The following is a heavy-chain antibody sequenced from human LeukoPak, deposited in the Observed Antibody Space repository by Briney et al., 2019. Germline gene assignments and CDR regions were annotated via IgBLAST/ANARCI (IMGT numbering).Heavy chain of an antibody. Sequence: ETLSLTGTVSGGSISSYYWSWIRQPPGKGLEWIGYIYYSGSTNYNPSLKSRVTISVDTSKNQFSLKLSSVTAADTAVYYCATDWRRDGYNFFDYWGQGTLVTVSS. D-gene: IGHD5-24*01. J-gene: IGHJ4*02. CDR3: ATDWRRDGYNFFDY. CDR1: GGSISSYY. V-gene: IGHV4-59*01. CDR2: IYYSGST.